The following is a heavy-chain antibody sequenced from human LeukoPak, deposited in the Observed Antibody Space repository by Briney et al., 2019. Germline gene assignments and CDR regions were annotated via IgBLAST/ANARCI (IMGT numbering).Heavy chain of an antibody. V-gene: IGHV1-18*01. Sequence: ASVKVSCKASGYTFTSYGISWVRQAPGQGLEWMGWISAYNGNTNYAQKLQGRVTMTTDTSTSTAYMELRSLRSDDTAVYYCARSWTQLWFSNWFDPWGQGTLVTVSS. CDR1: GYTFTSYG. J-gene: IGHJ5*02. D-gene: IGHD5-18*01. CDR2: ISAYNGNT. CDR3: ARSWTQLWFSNWFDP.